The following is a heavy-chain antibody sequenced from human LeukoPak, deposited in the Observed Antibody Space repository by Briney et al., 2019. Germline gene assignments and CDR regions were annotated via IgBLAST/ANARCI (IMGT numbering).Heavy chain of an antibody. D-gene: IGHD6-13*01. CDR2: IYYSGNT. J-gene: IGHJ4*02. CDR1: GGSISSYY. V-gene: IGHV4-59*08. Sequence: PPETPCLTCTVSGGSISSYYWTWIRQPPGKGLEWIGYIYYSGNTNYNPPLRSRVTISLDTSRNQFSLKLSSVTAADTAVYFCARRARATAGGEYFDYWGQGTQV. CDR3: ARRARATAGGEYFDY.